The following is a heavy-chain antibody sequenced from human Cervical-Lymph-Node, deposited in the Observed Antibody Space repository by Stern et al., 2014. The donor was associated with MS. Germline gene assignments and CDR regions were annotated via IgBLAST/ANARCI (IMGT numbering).Heavy chain of an antibody. CDR1: GFIFDDYA. V-gene: IGHV3-9*01. J-gene: IGHJ4*02. CDR2: ISYNGGSL. CDR3: AKDRSSSWYDLPLES. Sequence: EVQLVQSGGGLVQPGRSLRLSCEASGFIFDDYAMHWVRQGPGKGLEWPSGISYNGGSLGYADSGKGRFIISRDNAKDSLYLQMNDLRPEDTALYYCAKDRSSSWYDLPLESWGQGTLVTVSS. D-gene: IGHD6-13*01.